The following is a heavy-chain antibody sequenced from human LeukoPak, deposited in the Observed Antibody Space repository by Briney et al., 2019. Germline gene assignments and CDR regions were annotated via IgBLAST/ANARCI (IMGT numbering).Heavy chain of an antibody. CDR3: AKNSGRGVTTSPYYYYMDV. CDR1: GFTFSSYA. J-gene: IGHJ6*03. Sequence: SGGSLRLSCAASGFTFSSYAMRWVRQAPGKGLEWASFISAGGSTYYADSVKGRFTISRDNSKNTLYLQMNSLTAEDTAVYYCAKNSGRGVTTSPYYYYMDVWGKGTTVTVSS. CDR2: ISAGGST. D-gene: IGHD4-17*01. V-gene: IGHV3-23*01.